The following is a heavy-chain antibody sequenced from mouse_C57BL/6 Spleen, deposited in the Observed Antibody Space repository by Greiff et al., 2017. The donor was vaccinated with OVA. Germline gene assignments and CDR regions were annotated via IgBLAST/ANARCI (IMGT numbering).Heavy chain of an antibody. CDR1: GFTFSDYY. CDR3: ARVYDGYGGFAY. J-gene: IGHJ3*01. D-gene: IGHD2-3*01. V-gene: IGHV5-16*01. CDR2: INYDGSSP. Sequence: EVHLVESEGGLVQPGRSMKLSCTASGFTFSDYYMAWVRQVPEKGLEWVANINYDGSSPYYLASLKSRFTISSDHAKNILYLQMSSLKSEDTATYYCARVYDGYGGFAYWGQGTLVTVSA.